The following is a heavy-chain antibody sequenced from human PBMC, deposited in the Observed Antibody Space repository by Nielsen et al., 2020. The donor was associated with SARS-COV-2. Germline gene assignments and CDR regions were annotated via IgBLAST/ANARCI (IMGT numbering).Heavy chain of an antibody. D-gene: IGHD2-2*01. CDR2: IIPIFGTA. Sequence: SVKVSCKASGGTFSSYAISWVRQAPGQGLEWMGGIIPIFGTANYAQKFQGRVTITADESTSTAYMELSSLRSEDTAVYYCARDIGGCSSTSCYPRLDYYYGMDVWGQGTTVTVSS. J-gene: IGHJ6*02. V-gene: IGHV1-69*13. CDR3: ARDIGGCSSTSCYPRLDYYYGMDV. CDR1: GGTFSSYA.